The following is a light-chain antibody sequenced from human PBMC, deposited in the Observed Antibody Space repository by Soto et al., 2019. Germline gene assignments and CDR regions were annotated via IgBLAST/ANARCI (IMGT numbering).Light chain of an antibody. Sequence: EIVMTQSPVTLSVSPGERATLSCRASQSVRSNLAWYQQKPGQAPSLLIYGASTRATGIPDRFSGSGSGTDFTLTISSLEPEDFAVYYCQQYGSSSTWTFGQGTKVDIK. J-gene: IGKJ1*01. CDR3: QQYGSSSTWT. CDR2: GAS. CDR1: QSVRSN. V-gene: IGKV3-15*01.